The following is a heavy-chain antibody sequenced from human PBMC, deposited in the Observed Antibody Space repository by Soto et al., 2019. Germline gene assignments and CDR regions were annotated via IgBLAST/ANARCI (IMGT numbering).Heavy chain of an antibody. CDR3: ARDRGYYDYVWGSYRQRAFDY. V-gene: IGHV1-69*01. Sequence: QVQLVQSGAEVKKPGSSVKVSCKASGGTFSSYAISWVRQAPGQGLEWMGGIIPIFGTANYAQKFQGRVTITADESTSTAYMELSSLRSEDTAVYYCARDRGYYDYVWGSYRQRAFDYWCQGTLVTVSS. CDR2: IIPIFGTA. CDR1: GGTFSSYA. J-gene: IGHJ4*02. D-gene: IGHD3-16*02.